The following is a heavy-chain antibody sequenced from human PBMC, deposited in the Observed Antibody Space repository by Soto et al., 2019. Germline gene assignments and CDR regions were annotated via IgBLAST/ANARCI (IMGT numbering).Heavy chain of an antibody. Sequence: SETLSLTCAVSGFSISRDYYWGWIRQPPGRGLEWIGNVHHTGATDYTPSLRTRVTISLDTSKNQFSLKPTSVTAADTAVYYCARDRSGGSYTYWGQGILVTVSS. CDR3: ARDRSGGSYTY. CDR2: VHHTGAT. CDR1: GFSISRDYY. D-gene: IGHD1-26*01. V-gene: IGHV4-38-2*02. J-gene: IGHJ4*02.